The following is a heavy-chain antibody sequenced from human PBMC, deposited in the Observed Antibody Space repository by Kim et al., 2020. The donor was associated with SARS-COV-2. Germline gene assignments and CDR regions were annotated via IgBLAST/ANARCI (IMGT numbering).Heavy chain of an antibody. D-gene: IGHD3-10*01. CDR2: ISGGGGSK. V-gene: IGHV3-23*01. Sequence: GGSLRLSCDASGFTFMNYAMTWVRQAPGKGLEWVAAISGGGGSKDYVDSGKGRFTISRDTSKEIVYLEMSSLRDEETAVYFCAKSVGEYYYYYGLDVWGQGTTVIVSS. CDR3: AKSVGEYYYYYGLDV. J-gene: IGHJ6*02. CDR1: GFTFMNYA.